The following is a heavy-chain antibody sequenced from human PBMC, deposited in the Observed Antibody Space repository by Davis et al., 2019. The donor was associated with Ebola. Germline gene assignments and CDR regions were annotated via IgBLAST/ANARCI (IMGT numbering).Heavy chain of an antibody. CDR2: IYPDDSET. Sequence: GESLKISCKGSGYSFTSYWIGWVRQMPGKGLEWMGTIYPDDSETTYSPSFRGQVTLSADKSINTVYLQWSGLKASDTAMYYCARIYDSSGYYFGYWGQGTLVTVSS. CDR1: GYSFTSYW. V-gene: IGHV5-51*01. J-gene: IGHJ4*02. CDR3: ARIYDSSGYYFGY. D-gene: IGHD3-22*01.